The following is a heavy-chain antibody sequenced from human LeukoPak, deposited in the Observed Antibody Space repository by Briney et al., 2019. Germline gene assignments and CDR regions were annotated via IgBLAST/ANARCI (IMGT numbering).Heavy chain of an antibody. J-gene: IGHJ4*02. CDR3: AKRWGGDRGGLFDY. Sequence: PGGTLRLSCAASGFTFSNYAMSWVRQAPGEGLEWVSAISGSGDTTSYADSVKGRFTISRDNSKNTLFLQMNSPRAEDTAVYYCAKRWGGDRGGLFDYWGQGTLVTASS. CDR1: GFTFSNYA. V-gene: IGHV3-23*01. D-gene: IGHD2-21*02. CDR2: ISGSGDTT.